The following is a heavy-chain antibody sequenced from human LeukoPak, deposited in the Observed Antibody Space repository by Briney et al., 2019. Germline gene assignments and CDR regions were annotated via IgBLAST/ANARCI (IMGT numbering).Heavy chain of an antibody. CDR2: VNHSGST. CDR3: ARDRPVAGANWFDP. CDR1: GFTFSSNG. Sequence: PGRSLRLSCAASGFTFSSNGMHWVRQAPGKGLEWIGEVNHSGSTNCNPSLKSRVTISLDTSKNQFSLKLTSVTAADTAVYYCARDRPVAGANWFDPWGQGALVTVSS. V-gene: IGHV4-34*01. D-gene: IGHD6-13*01. J-gene: IGHJ5*02.